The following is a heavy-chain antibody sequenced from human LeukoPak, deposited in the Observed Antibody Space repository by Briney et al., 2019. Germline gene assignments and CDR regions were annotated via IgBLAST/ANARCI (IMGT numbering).Heavy chain of an antibody. CDR1: GYTFTGYY. CDR2: INPNSGGT. CDR3: ARDLDHYYDSSRHFDY. J-gene: IGHJ4*02. D-gene: IGHD3-22*01. Sequence: ASVKVSCKTSGYTFTGYYMHWVRQAPGQGLEWMGRINPNSGGTNYAQKFQGRVTMTRDTSISTAYMELSRLRSDDTAVYYCARDLDHYYDSSRHFDYWGQGTLVTVSS. V-gene: IGHV1-2*06.